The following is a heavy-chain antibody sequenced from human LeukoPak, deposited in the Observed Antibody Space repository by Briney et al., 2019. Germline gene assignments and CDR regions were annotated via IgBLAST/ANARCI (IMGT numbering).Heavy chain of an antibody. CDR2: ISSSSSYI. J-gene: IGHJ1*01. CDR1: GFTFSSYS. CDR3: ARDSLSGVAGTGYFHH. D-gene: IGHD6-19*01. V-gene: IGHV3-21*01. Sequence: GRSLRLFCAASGFTFSSYSMNWVRQAPGKGLEWVSSISSSSSYIYYADSMKGRFTISRDNAKNSLYLQMNSLRAEDTAVYYCARDSLSGVAGTGYFHHCGQGTLVTVSS.